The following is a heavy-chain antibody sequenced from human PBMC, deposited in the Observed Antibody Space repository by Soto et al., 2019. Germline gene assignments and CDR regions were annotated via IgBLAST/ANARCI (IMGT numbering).Heavy chain of an antibody. Sequence: VQLVESGGGEVQPGRSLRLSCAASGFKYTDFALHWVRQAPGKGLEWVAIISYDGSDKYYADAVKGRFVISRDNPKNTLNLERNGLIPEATPLYFWAGRAWDSYYAIDVWGQGTTVPVFS. V-gene: IGHV3-30*09. D-gene: IGHD3-22*01. J-gene: IGHJ6*02. CDR3: AGRAWDSYYAIDV. CDR1: GFKYTDFA. CDR2: ISYDGSDK.